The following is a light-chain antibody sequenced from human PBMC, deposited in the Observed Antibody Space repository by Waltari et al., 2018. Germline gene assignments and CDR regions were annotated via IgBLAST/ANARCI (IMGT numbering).Light chain of an antibody. J-gene: IGKJ1*01. Sequence: DIVMTQSSDSLAVSLGVMATIHCKSSQSVLYSSNNKNYLAWYQQRPGQPPKLLIYWASTRESGVPDRFSGSGSGTDFTLTISSLQAEDVAVYYCQQYYSTPRTFGQGTKVEIE. V-gene: IGKV4-1*01. CDR1: QSVLYSSNNKNY. CDR3: QQYYSTPRT. CDR2: WAS.